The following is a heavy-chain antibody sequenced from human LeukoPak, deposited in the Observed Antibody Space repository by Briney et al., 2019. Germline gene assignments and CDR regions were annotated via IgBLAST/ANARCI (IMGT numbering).Heavy chain of an antibody. CDR2: IYSGGKT. Sequence: GGSLRLSCAASGFTVSSNYMSWVRQTPGKGLEWVSVIYSGGKTYYSDSVKGRFTISRDTSKNTLFLQMNTLRAEDTAVYYCARGDSSSWYYFDYWGQGTLVTVSS. CDR3: ARGDSSSWYYFDY. D-gene: IGHD6-13*01. CDR1: GFTVSSNY. J-gene: IGHJ4*02. V-gene: IGHV3-53*01.